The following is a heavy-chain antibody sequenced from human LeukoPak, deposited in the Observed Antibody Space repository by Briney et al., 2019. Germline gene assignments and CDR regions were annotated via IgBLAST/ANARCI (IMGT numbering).Heavy chain of an antibody. D-gene: IGHD3-22*01. CDR1: GFTFDDYA. V-gene: IGHV3-9*01. CDR3: AKDSSGYYETSPAFDI. J-gene: IGHJ3*02. CDR2: ISWNSGSI. Sequence: GRSLRLSCAASGFTFDDYAMHWVRQAPGKGLERVSGISWNSGSIGYADSVKGRFTISRDNAKNSLYLQMDSLRAEDAAVYYCAKDSSGYYETSPAFDIWGQGTMVTVSS.